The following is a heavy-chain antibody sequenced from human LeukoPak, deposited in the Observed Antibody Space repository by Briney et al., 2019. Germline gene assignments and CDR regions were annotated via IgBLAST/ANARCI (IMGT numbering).Heavy chain of an antibody. CDR1: GGTFSSYT. Sequence: SVKVSCKASGGTFSSYTISWVRQAPGQGLEWMGRIIPILGIANYARKFQGRVTITADKSTSTAYMELSSLRSEDTAVYYCASLDYYDSSGSRFFDYWGQGTLVTVSS. D-gene: IGHD3-22*01. J-gene: IGHJ4*02. CDR2: IIPILGIA. V-gene: IGHV1-69*02. CDR3: ASLDYYDSSGSRFFDY.